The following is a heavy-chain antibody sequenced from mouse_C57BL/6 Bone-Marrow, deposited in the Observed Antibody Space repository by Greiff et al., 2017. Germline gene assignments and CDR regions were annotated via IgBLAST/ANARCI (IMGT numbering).Heavy chain of an antibody. J-gene: IGHJ4*01. V-gene: IGHV5-6*01. CDR2: ISSGGSYT. CDR3: ARHGNYVPYYAMDY. Sequence: EVQLVESGGDLVKPGGSLKLSCAASGFTFSSYGMSWVRQTPDQRLEWVATISSGGSYTYYPDSVQGRFTISRDNAKNTLYLQMSSLKSEDTAMYYCARHGNYVPYYAMDYWGQGTSVTVSS. D-gene: IGHD1-1*01. CDR1: GFTFSSYG.